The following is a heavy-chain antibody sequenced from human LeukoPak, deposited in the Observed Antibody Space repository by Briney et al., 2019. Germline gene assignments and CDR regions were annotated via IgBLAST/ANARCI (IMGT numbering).Heavy chain of an antibody. CDR2: ISTSGSNE. Sequence: GGSLRLTCAASGFTFSSYSMTWVRQAPGKGLEWVSYISTSGSNEYYADSVKGRFTISRDNAENSLYLQMNSLGDEDTAVYYCARGYSVGDYWGQGTLVTVSS. CDR1: GFTFSSYS. V-gene: IGHV3-48*02. D-gene: IGHD2-15*01. CDR3: ARGYSVGDY. J-gene: IGHJ4*02.